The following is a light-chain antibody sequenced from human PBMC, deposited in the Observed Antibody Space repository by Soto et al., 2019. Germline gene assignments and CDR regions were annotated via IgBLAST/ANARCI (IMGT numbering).Light chain of an antibody. CDR1: QTISTY. J-gene: IGKJ5*01. CDR3: EQAGSFPIT. CDR2: DAS. Sequence: IQMTQSPSSLSASVGDRVTITCRASQTISTYLNWYQQKPGKAPRLLIYDASSLQSGVPPRFSGSGSGTDFTLTISSLQPEDFATYYCEQAGSFPITFGQGTRLEIK. V-gene: IGKV1-39*01.